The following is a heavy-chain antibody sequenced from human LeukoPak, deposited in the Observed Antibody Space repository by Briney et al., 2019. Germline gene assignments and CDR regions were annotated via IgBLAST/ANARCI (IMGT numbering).Heavy chain of an antibody. D-gene: IGHD2-15*01. CDR2: MSSRGSTI. CDR3: ARARTPDY. J-gene: IGHJ4*02. Sequence: GGPPRLSCAASGFTFSIYEMSWVRQAPGKGLEWLSYMSSRGSTISYADSVKGRFTISRDNAKNSLFLQMNSLRAEDTAVYYCARARTPDYWGQGTLVTVSS. V-gene: IGHV3-48*03. CDR1: GFTFSIYE.